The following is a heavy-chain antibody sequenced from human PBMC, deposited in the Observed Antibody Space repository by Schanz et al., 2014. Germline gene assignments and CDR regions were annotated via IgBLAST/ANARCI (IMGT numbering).Heavy chain of an antibody. CDR1: GFTVSSNY. Sequence: VQLVESGGGVVQPGRSLRLSCAVSGFTVSSNYMSWVCQAPGRGLEWVSTIYINAGSTRYADSVKGRFIISRDSSKNTLFLQMNSLRPEDTAVYFCARDEGRDGYNLAFDVWGQETLVTVSS. D-gene: IGHD5-12*01. CDR2: IYINAGST. J-gene: IGHJ3*01. V-gene: IGHV3-53*01. CDR3: ARDEGRDGYNLAFDV.